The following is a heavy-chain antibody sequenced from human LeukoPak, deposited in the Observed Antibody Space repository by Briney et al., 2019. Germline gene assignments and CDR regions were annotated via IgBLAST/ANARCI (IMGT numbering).Heavy chain of an antibody. CDR1: GFTFDVYA. J-gene: IGHJ4*02. CDR3: ARGSRRLEY. Sequence: GGSLRLSCAASGFTFDVYAMHWVRQAPGKGLEWVSGISWNSGSIGYADSVKGRFTISRDNARNSVYLQMDSLRADDTAVYFCARGSRRLEYWGQGTLVTVSS. V-gene: IGHV3-9*01. CDR2: ISWNSGSI.